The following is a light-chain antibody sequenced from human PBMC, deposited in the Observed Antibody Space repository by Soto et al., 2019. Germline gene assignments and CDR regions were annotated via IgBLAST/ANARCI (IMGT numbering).Light chain of an antibody. J-gene: IGKJ4*01. CDR3: QQSQSTPLT. V-gene: IGKV1-39*01. Sequence: DIQVIQSPSSLSASVGARVTITCRAKMRISNYVHWYQQKPGKSPKLLISGASTLQSGVPSRFSGSGSGADFTLTISSLQPEHSATYDWQQSQSTPLTFGGGPKLDIK. CDR2: GAS. CDR1: MRISNY.